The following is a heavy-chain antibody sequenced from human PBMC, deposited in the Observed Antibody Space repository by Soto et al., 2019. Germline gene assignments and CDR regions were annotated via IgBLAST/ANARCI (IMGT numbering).Heavy chain of an antibody. CDR3: AKARSRRPLDY. CDR2: ISGSGGST. D-gene: IGHD6-13*01. V-gene: IGHV3-23*01. J-gene: IGHJ4*02. Sequence: GGSLRLSCAASGFTFSSYAMSWVRQAPGKGLEWVSAISGSGGSTYYADSVKGWFTISRDNSKNPLYLQMNSQRAEDTAVNYCAKARSRRPLDYWGQGTLVTVSS. CDR1: GFTFSSYA.